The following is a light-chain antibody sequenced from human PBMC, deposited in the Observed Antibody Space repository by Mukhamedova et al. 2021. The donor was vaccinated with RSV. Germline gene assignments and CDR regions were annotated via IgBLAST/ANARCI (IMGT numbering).Light chain of an antibody. V-gene: IGKV1-33*01. J-gene: IGKJ3*01. Sequence: WYQRRVHGKAPKLLIYGASHLETGVPSRFSGSGSGTHFTLSISSLQPEDVATYYCQQYTNLPFTFGPGTKVDIK. CDR2: GAS. CDR3: QQYTNLPFT.